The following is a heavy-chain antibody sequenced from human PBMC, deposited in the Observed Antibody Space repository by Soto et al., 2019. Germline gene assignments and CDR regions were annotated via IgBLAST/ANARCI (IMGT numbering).Heavy chain of an antibody. V-gene: IGHV4-30-4*01. CDR1: GGSISSGDYY. CDR2: IYYSGST. D-gene: IGHD3-22*01. CDR3: ARVQLGGYYDSSDGNY. Sequence: SETLSLTCTVSGGSISSGDYYWSWIRQPPGKGLEWIGYIYYSGSTYYNPSLKSRVTISVDTSKNQFSLKLSSVTAADTAVYYCARVQLGGYYDSSDGNYWGQGTLVTVSS. J-gene: IGHJ4*02.